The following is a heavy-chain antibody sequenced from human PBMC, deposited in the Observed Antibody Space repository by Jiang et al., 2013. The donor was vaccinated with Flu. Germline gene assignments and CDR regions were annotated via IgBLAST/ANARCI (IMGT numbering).Heavy chain of an antibody. CDR3: ARLNYFDSNGYYYKYWYFDL. J-gene: IGHJ2*01. Sequence: GSGLVKPSETPSLTCTVSGGSINSDYWSWIRQPPGKGLEWMGYILYSGSTNYNPSLKSRLTISLDTSKDQFSLRLSSVTAADTAVYYCARLNYFDSNGYYYKYWYFDLWGRGTLVTVSP. CDR2: ILYSGST. V-gene: IGHV4-59*13. D-gene: IGHD3-22*01. CDR1: GGSINSDY.